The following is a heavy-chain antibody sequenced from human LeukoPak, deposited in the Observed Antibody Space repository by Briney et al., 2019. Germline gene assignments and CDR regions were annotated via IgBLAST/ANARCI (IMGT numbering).Heavy chain of an antibody. CDR1: GYTFTAYY. CDR2: INPNSGVT. V-gene: IGHV1-2*02. J-gene: IGHJ4*02. Sequence: ASVKVSCKASGYTFTAYYMHWVRQAPGQGLEWMGWINPNSGVTNYAQNFQGRVALTRDTSISTAYMELSSLRSHDTAVYYCARENYYFDSRGRGTLVTVSS. CDR3: ARENYYFDS.